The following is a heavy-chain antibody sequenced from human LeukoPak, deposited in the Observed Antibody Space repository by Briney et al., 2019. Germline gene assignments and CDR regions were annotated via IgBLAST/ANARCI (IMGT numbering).Heavy chain of an antibody. CDR1: GYSISSYYY. CDR3: ARAGYSNRLDY. Sequence: SETLSLTCSVSGYSISSYYYWGWIRQRPGKGLEWIGRIYHSGNTYYNPSLKSRVTILIDTSKNQFSLKLNSVTAADTAVYYCARAGYSNRLDYWGQGTLVTVSS. J-gene: IGHJ4*02. CDR2: IYHSGNT. D-gene: IGHD6-13*01. V-gene: IGHV4-38-2*02.